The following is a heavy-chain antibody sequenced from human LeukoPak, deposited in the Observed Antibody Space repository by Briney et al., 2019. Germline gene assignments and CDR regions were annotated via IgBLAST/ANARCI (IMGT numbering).Heavy chain of an antibody. CDR3: AALYGDFDY. CDR1: GFTFSSYA. V-gene: IGHV3-30*04. J-gene: IGHJ4*02. CDR2: ISYDGSNK. Sequence: QPGGSLRLSCAASGFTFSSYAMHWVRQAPGKGLEWVAVISYDGSNKYYADSVKGRFTISRDNSKNTLYLQMNSLRAEDTAVYYCAALYGDFDYWGQGTLVTVSS. D-gene: IGHD3-16*01.